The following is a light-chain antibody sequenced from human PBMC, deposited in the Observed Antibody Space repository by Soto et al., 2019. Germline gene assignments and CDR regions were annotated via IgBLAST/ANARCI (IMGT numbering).Light chain of an antibody. CDR2: GAS. Sequence: DIVLTQSPGTLSLSPGERATLSCRASQSVSSKYLAWYQQKPGQAPRVLIYGASIRATGIPERFSGGGSGTDFTLTITRLEPDDFAVYYFQQYGSSLFTLGPGTKVDI. CDR3: QQYGSSLFT. CDR1: QSVSSKY. J-gene: IGKJ3*01. V-gene: IGKV3-20*01.